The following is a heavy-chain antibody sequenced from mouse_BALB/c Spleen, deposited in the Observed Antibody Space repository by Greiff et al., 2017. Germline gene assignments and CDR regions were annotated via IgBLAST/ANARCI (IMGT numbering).Heavy chain of an antibody. V-gene: IGHV5-17*02. J-gene: IGHJ2*01. CDR3: ARAYDGYPDY. CDR2: ISSGSSTI. Sequence: EVQLVESGGGLVQPGGSRKLSCAASGFTFSSFGMHWVRQAPEKGLEWVAYISSGSSTIYYADTVKGRFTISRDNPKNTLFLQMTSLRSEDTAMYYCARAYDGYPDYWGQGTTLTVAS. CDR1: GFTFSSFG. D-gene: IGHD2-3*01.